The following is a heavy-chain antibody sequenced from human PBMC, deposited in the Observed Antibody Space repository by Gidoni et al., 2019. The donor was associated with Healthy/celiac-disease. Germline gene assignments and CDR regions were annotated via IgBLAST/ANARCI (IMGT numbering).Heavy chain of an antibody. D-gene: IGHD3-22*01. V-gene: IGHV5-10-1*01. CDR2: IDPSDSYT. CDR3: AREAPPENYYDSSGYYYVGY. Sequence: EVQLVQSGAEVKKPGESLRISCKGSGYSFTSYWISWVRQMPGKGLEWMGRIDPSDSYTNYSPSFQGHVTISADKSISTAYLQWSSLKASDTAMYYCAREAPPENYYDSSGYYYVGYWGQGTLVTVSS. J-gene: IGHJ4*02. CDR1: GYSFTSYW.